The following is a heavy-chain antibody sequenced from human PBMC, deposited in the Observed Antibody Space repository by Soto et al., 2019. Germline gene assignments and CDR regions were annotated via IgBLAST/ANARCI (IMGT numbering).Heavy chain of an antibody. J-gene: IGHJ2*01. V-gene: IGHV1-45*02. D-gene: IGHD6-19*01. CDR1: GYTFTYRY. CDR2: ITPFNGNT. CDR3: ASGDAGAGGFDL. Sequence: GASVKVSCKASGYTFTYRYLHWVRQAPGQALEWMGWITPFNGNTNYAQKFQDRVTITRDRSMSTAYMELSSLRSEDTAMYYCASGDAGAGGFDLWGRGTLVTVSS.